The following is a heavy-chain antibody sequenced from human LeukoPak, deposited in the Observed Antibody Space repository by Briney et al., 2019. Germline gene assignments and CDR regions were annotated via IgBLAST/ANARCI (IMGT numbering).Heavy chain of an antibody. CDR1: GFTVSSNY. CDR3: AKAGIPGYCSGGSCYRYFDY. J-gene: IGHJ4*02. CDR2: IYSGGST. V-gene: IGHV3-53*01. D-gene: IGHD2-15*01. Sequence: KSGGSLRLSCAASGFTVSSNYMSWVRQAPGKGLEWVSVIYSGGSTYYADSVKGRFTISRDNSKNTLYLQMNSLRAEDTAVYYCAKAGIPGYCSGGSCYRYFDYWGQGTLVTVSS.